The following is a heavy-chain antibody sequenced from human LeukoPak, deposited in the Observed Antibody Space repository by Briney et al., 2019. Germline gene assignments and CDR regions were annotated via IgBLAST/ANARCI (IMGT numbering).Heavy chain of an antibody. CDR3: ARDRGPRGYDFWSGYEQSFDY. CDR1: GYTFISHG. V-gene: IGHV1-18*01. CDR2: ISAYNGNT. Sequence: ASVKVSCKASGYTFISHGISWVRQAPGQGLEWMGWISAYNGNTNYAQKLQGRVTMTTDTSTSTAYMELRSLRSDDTAVYYCARDRGPRGYDFWSGYEQSFDYRGQGTLVTVSS. J-gene: IGHJ4*02. D-gene: IGHD3-3*01.